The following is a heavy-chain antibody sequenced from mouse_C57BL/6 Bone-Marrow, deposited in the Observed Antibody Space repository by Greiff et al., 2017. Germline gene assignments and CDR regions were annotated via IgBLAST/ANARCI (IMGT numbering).Heavy chain of an antibody. CDR3: ARGAY. J-gene: IGHJ2*01. CDR1: GYTFTSYW. Sequence: QVQLQQPGAELVMPGASVKLSCKASGYTFTSYWMHWVKQRPGQGLEWIGEIDPSDSYTNYNQKFKGKSTLTVDKSSSPAYMQLSSLTSEDSAVYYCARGAYWGQGTTRTVSS. V-gene: IGHV1-69*01. CDR2: IDPSDSYT.